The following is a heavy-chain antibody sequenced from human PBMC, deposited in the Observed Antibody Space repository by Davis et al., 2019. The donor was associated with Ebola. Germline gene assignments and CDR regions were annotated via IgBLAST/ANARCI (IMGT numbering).Heavy chain of an antibody. Sequence: MPSETLSLTCTVSGGSISSSSYYWGWIRQPPGKGLEWIGSIYYSGSTYYNPSLKSRVTISVDTSKNQFSLKLSSVTAADTAVYYCARQEEGYIGYDYYYGMDVWGQGTTVTVSS. CDR1: GGSISSSSYY. V-gene: IGHV4-39*01. J-gene: IGHJ6*02. CDR3: ARQEEGYIGYDYYYGMDV. D-gene: IGHD1-26*01. CDR2: IYYSGST.